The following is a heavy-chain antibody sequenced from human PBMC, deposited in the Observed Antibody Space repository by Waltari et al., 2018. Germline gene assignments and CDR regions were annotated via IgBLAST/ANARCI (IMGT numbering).Heavy chain of an antibody. CDR2: ISGGGGNT. V-gene: IGHV3-23*01. CDR3: AKGWIRHTSSSAPLPCDY. J-gene: IGHJ4*02. CDR1: GFTFSSYS. D-gene: IGHD6-6*01. Sequence: VQLLESGGGLVQPGGSLRLSCAASGFTFSSYSMSWVRQAPGKGLEWVEAISGGGGNTYYGDSVKGRFTISRSNSKNTHDLQMNSLGAEDTAVYYCAKGWIRHTSSSAPLPCDYWGQGTRVTVSS.